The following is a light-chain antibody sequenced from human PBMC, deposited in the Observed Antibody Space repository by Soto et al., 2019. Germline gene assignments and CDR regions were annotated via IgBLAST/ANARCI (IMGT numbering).Light chain of an antibody. V-gene: IGKV3-15*01. Sequence: IGMTQSPENRTVSPGDRPTLSCSASQSVNSNLAWYQQKPGQAPSILIYAASTRATGIPARFSGSGSGTDFTLIISSLPSEDFAVYYCQRYNHWHSFGPGTKVEIK. J-gene: IGKJ3*01. CDR3: QRYNHWHS. CDR1: QSVNSN. CDR2: AAS.